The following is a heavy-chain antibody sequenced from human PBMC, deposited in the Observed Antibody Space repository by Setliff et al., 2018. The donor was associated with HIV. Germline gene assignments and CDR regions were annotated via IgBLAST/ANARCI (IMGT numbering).Heavy chain of an antibody. V-gene: IGHV4-39*07. CDR3: ARFHCYYDSSGYGVNWFGP. CDR1: GGSFSSDSYY. Sequence: KTSETLSLTCSVSGGSFSSDSYYWGWIRQFPGKGLEWIGSIYYSGSTYYNPSLKSRVTISVDTSKNQFSLKLSSVTAADTAVYYCARFHCYYDSSGYGVNWFGPWGQGTLVTV. CDR2: IYYSGST. D-gene: IGHD3-22*01. J-gene: IGHJ5*02.